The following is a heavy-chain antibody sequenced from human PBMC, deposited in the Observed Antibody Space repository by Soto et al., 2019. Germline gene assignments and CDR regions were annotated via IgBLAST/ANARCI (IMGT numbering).Heavy chain of an antibody. CDR2: INAGNGNT. V-gene: IGHV1-3*01. CDR3: ARDYGGDITMVREAPYNAFDI. Sequence: ASVKVSCKASGYTFTSYAMHWVRQAPGQRLEWMGWINAGNGNTKYSQKFQGRVTITRDTSASTAYMELSSLRSEDTAVYYCARDYGGDITMVREAPYNAFDIWGQGTMVTVSS. J-gene: IGHJ3*02. D-gene: IGHD3-10*01. CDR1: GYTFTSYA.